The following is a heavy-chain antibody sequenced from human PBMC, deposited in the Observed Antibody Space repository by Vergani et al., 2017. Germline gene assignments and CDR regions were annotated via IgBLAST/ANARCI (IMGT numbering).Heavy chain of an antibody. CDR3: ARAVSTTVGDPPGY. CDR1: GFTFSSYD. V-gene: IGHV3-13*01. J-gene: IGHJ4*02. CDR2: IGTAGDT. Sequence: EVQLEESGGGLVLPGRSLRLSCAASGFTFSSYDMHWVRQATGKGLEWVSAIGTAGDTYYPGSVKGRFTISRENAKNSLYLQMNSLRAGDTAIYYCARAVSTTVGDPPGYWGQGTLVTVSS. D-gene: IGHD4-23*01.